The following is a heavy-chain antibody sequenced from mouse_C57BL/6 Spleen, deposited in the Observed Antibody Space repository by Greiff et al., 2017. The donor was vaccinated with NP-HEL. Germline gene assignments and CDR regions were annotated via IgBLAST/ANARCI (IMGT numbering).Heavy chain of an antibody. CDR3: ARSRTPAWYVDD. V-gene: IGHV1-82*01. D-gene: IGHD1-1*01. CDR2: ISPGDGDT. Sequence: QVQLQQSGPELVKPGASVKISCKASGYAFSSSWMNWVKQRPGKGLEWIGRISPGDGDTNYNRKFKGKATLTADKSSSTAYMQLSSLTSDASAVYFCARSRTPAWYVDDWGTGTTVTVSS. CDR1: GYAFSSSW. J-gene: IGHJ1*03.